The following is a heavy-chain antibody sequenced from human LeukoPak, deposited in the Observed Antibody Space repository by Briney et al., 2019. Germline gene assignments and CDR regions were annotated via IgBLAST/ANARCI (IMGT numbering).Heavy chain of an antibody. V-gene: IGHV5-10-1*01. J-gene: IGHJ5*02. Sequence: GESLKISCRGSGYSFTAYWISWVRQMPGKGLEWMGRFDPYDSNTNFSPSFQGHVTISVDKSISTAYLQWSSLKASDTAMYYCARTGGYNYGPGDLWGQGTLVTVSS. D-gene: IGHD5-18*01. CDR3: ARTGGYNYGPGDL. CDR1: GYSFTAYW. CDR2: FDPYDSNT.